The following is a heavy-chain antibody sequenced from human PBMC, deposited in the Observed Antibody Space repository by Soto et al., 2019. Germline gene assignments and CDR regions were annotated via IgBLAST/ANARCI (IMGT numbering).Heavy chain of an antibody. D-gene: IGHD6-19*01. CDR2: ISAYNGNP. Sequence: QVQLVQSGAEVKKPWASVKVSCNASGDTFTSYGISWVRQAPGQGLERMGWISAYNGNPNYAQKPQGSVTMTTATSTSTADMELRSLRSDDTAVYYCARGGQWLVLVAAFDIWGQGTMVTVSS. J-gene: IGHJ3*02. V-gene: IGHV1-18*01. CDR1: GDTFTSYG. CDR3: ARGGQWLVLVAAFDI.